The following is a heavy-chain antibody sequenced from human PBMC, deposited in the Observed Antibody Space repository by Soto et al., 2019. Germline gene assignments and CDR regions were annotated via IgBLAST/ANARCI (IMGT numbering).Heavy chain of an antibody. D-gene: IGHD6-13*01. J-gene: IGHJ5*02. V-gene: IGHV2-70*04. CDR2: IDWDDDK. CDR3: ARSIVAAGNRWFDP. Sequence: ASGPTLVNPTQTLTLTCTFSGFSLSTSGMRVSWIRQPPGKALEWLARIDWDDDKLYSTSLKTRLTISKDTSKNQVVLTMTNMDPVDTATYYCARSIVAAGNRWFDPWDQGTLVTVSS. CDR1: GFSLSTSGMR.